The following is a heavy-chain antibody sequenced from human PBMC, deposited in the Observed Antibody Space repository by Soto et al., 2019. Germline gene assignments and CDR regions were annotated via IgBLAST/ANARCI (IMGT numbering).Heavy chain of an antibody. CDR2: MNPNSGNT. V-gene: IGHV1-8*01. D-gene: IGHD2-8*01. CDR3: ARVVGDCTNGVCLQGAIDY. Sequence: QVQLVQSGAEVKKPGASVKVSCKASGYTFTSYDINWVRQATGQGLEWMGWMNPNSGNTGYAQKFQGRVTMTRNTTISTVYMEMSSLRSEDTAVYYCARVVGDCTNGVCLQGAIDYWGQGTLVTVFS. J-gene: IGHJ4*02. CDR1: GYTFTSYD.